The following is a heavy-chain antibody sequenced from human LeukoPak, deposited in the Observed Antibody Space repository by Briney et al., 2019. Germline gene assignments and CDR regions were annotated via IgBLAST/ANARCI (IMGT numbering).Heavy chain of an antibody. Sequence: ASVKVPCKASGYTFTGYYMHWVRQAPGQGLEWMGWINPNSGGTNYAQKFQGRVTMTRDTSISTAYMELSRLRSDDTAVYYCARDNGSYYDFWSGYYDPFDYWGQGTLVTVSS. CDR3: ARDNGSYYDFWSGYYDPFDY. CDR2: INPNSGGT. CDR1: GYTFTGYY. D-gene: IGHD3-3*01. J-gene: IGHJ4*02. V-gene: IGHV1-2*02.